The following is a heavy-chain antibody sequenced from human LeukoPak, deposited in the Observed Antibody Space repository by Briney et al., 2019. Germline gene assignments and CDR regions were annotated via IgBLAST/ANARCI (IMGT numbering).Heavy chain of an antibody. V-gene: IGHV3-30*04. CDR1: GFTFSSYA. D-gene: IGHD3-10*01. J-gene: IGHJ4*02. CDR3: AREKYSYGSGSYYPLDC. Sequence: GSLRLSCAASGFTFSSYAMHWVRQAPGKGLERVAVISYDGSNKYYADSVQGRFTISRDNSKNTLYLQMDSLRAEDTAVYYCAREKYSYGSGSYYPLDCWGQGTLVTVSS. CDR2: ISYDGSNK.